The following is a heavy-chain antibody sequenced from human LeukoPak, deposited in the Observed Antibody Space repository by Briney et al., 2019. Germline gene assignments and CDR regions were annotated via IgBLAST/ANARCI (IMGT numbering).Heavy chain of an antibody. V-gene: IGHV1-46*01. CDR2: INPSGGST. CDR3: ARDRGILTGYYYFDY. Sequence: ASVKVSCKASGYTFTSYYMHWVRQAPGQGLEWMGIINPSGGSTSYAQKFQGRVTMTRDMSTSTVYMELSSLRSEDTAVYYCARDRGILTGYYYFDYWGQGTLVTVSS. CDR1: GYTFTSYY. D-gene: IGHD3-9*01. J-gene: IGHJ4*02.